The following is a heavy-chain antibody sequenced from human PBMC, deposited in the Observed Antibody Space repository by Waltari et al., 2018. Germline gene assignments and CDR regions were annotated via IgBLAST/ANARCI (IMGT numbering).Heavy chain of an antibody. V-gene: IGHV3-23*01. CDR2: ISSSGSSA. Sequence: EVQLLESGGGLVQPGGSLSLSCTASGFTFSTYAFSWVRQAPGKGLEWISSISSSGSSAYYTDSVKGRFTISRDNSKNTLYLEMDSLRVEDTATYYCAKRGGTGPVAVSGIHCDYWGQGTLVTVSS. CDR3: AKRGGTGPVAVSGIHCDY. J-gene: IGHJ4*02. CDR1: GFTFSTYA. D-gene: IGHD1-26*01.